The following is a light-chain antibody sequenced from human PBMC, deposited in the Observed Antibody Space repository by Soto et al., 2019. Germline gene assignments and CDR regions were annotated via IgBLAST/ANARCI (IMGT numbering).Light chain of an antibody. Sequence: QSALTQPASVSGSPGQSITISCTGTRRDVGAYNYVSWYQQYPGKSPKLLIYEVTHRPSGVSNRFSGSKSSNTASLTISGLQAEDEADYYCSSYTISNTLPFVFGTGTKLTVL. V-gene: IGLV2-14*01. CDR2: EVT. CDR1: RRDVGAYNY. CDR3: SSYTISNTLPFV. J-gene: IGLJ1*01.